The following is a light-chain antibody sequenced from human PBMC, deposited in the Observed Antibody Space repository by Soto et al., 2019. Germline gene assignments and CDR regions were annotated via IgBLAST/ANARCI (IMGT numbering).Light chain of an antibody. Sequence: DIQMTQSPSSXSAXVXDXVTITCRASQSITTYLNWSQQRPGKAPELLIYSASTLQSGVPSRFSGSGSRTDFPLTISSLQPEDFATYYCQQTYTAPWTFGQGTKVEIK. J-gene: IGKJ1*01. CDR1: QSITTY. CDR3: QQTYTAPWT. CDR2: SAS. V-gene: IGKV1-39*01.